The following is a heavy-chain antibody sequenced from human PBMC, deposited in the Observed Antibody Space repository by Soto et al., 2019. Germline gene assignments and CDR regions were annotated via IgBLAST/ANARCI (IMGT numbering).Heavy chain of an antibody. V-gene: IGHV4-31*03. D-gene: IGHD2-2*01. CDR3: ARATVVVPAVTNWFDP. J-gene: IGHJ5*02. CDR1: VGSISSGGYY. CDR2: IYYSGST. Sequence: SETLSLTCTVSVGSISSGGYYWSWIRQHPGKGLEWIGYIYYSGSTYYNPSLKSRVTISVDTSKNQFSLKLSSVTAADTAVYYCARATVVVPAVTNWFDPWGQGTLVTVSS.